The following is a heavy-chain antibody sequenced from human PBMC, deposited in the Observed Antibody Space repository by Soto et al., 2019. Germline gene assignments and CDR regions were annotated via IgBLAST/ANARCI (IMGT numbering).Heavy chain of an antibody. D-gene: IGHD3-16*01. J-gene: IGHJ4*02. CDR3: ARWQLNLWGY. Sequence: SETLSLTCTVSGGSISSYYWSWIRQPPGKGLEWIGYIYYSGSTNYNPSLKSRVTISVDTSKNQFSLKLSSVTAADTAVYYCARWQLNLWGYWGQGTLVTVSS. CDR1: GGSISSYY. V-gene: IGHV4-59*12. CDR2: IYYSGST.